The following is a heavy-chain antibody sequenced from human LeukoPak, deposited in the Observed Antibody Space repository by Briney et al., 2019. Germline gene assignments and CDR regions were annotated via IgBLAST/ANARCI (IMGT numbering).Heavy chain of an antibody. CDR1: GFTFSSYA. CDR2: ITDNGRST. Sequence: GGSLRLSCAASGFTFSSYAMTWVRQAPGKGLEWVSTITDNGRSTFYADSVKGRFTISRDNSKNTLYLQVNSLGAEDTAGYYCAVRLTYTTSWYPHFDYWGQGTLVTVSS. J-gene: IGHJ4*02. D-gene: IGHD6-13*01. V-gene: IGHV3-23*01. CDR3: AVRLTYTTSWYPHFDY.